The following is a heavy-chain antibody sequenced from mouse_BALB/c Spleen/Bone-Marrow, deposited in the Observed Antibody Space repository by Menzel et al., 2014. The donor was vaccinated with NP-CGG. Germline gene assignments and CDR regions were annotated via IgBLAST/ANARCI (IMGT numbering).Heavy chain of an antibody. CDR1: GFTFSDYY. J-gene: IGHJ2*01. Sequence: EVQVVESGGGLVQPGGSLKLSCATSGFTFSDYYMYWVRQTPEKRLEWVAYISNGGGSTYYPDTVKDRFTISRDNAKNTLYLQMSRLKSEDTAMYYCARHSDYDYFDYWGQGTTLTVSS. V-gene: IGHV5-12*02. CDR3: ARHSDYDYFDY. CDR2: ISNGGGST. D-gene: IGHD2-4*01.